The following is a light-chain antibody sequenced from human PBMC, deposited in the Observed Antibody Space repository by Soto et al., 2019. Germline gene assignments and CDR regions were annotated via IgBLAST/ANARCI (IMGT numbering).Light chain of an antibody. CDR3: RATTRSGTPFL. V-gene: IGLV2-14*01. Sequence: QSVLNQPDSVSGSPGQAITISCTGSTTDVGAYNYVSWYKHHPGQAPQLMIYEVSNRPSWVYNRFSGSKSGNTASLTISRLQADYEGDYYCRATTRSGTPFLFGTGTQLTVL. J-gene: IGLJ1*01. CDR1: TTDVGAYNY. CDR2: EVS.